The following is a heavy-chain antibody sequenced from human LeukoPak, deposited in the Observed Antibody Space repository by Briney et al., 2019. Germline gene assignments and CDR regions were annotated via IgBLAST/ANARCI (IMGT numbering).Heavy chain of an antibody. CDR1: GNTFTSYA. J-gene: IGHJ6*04. CDR3: ARDRGVRGVISSPGSMDV. D-gene: IGHD3-10*01. CDR2: INTNTGNP. Sequence: ASVKVSCKASGNTFTSYAMNWVRQAPGQGLEWMGWINTNTGNPTYAQGFTGRFVFSLDTSVSTAYLQISSLKAEDTAVYYCARDRGVRGVISSPGSMDVWGKGTTVTVSS. V-gene: IGHV7-4-1*02.